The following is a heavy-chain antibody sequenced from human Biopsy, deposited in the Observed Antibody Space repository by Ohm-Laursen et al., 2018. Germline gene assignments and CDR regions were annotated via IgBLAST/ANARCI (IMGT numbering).Heavy chain of an antibody. CDR1: GFSLNTRGMS. CDR3: ARIPILVVPAAIVYRHKRHLQGLDV. CDR2: IDWDDAK. J-gene: IGHJ6*02. V-gene: IGHV2-70*16. D-gene: IGHD2-2*02. Sequence: TQTLTLTCTLSGFSLNTRGMSVTWIRQPPGKALEWLARIDWDDAKFYNGSLKTRLTISKDTSENHVVLTLSDVDPVDTATYYCARIPILVVPAAIVYRHKRHLQGLDVWGQGTTVIVSS.